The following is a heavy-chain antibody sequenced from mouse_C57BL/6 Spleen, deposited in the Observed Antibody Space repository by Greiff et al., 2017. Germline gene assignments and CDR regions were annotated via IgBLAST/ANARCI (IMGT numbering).Heavy chain of an antibody. J-gene: IGHJ3*01. Sequence: QVQLQQSGPELVKPGASVKISCKASGYAFSSSWMNWVKQRPGKGLEWIGRIYPGDGDTNYNGKFKGKATLTADKSSSTAYMQLSSLTSEDSAVYFCARSGYYGGFAYWGQGTLVTVSA. V-gene: IGHV1-82*01. CDR1: GYAFSSSW. CDR3: ARSGYYGGFAY. CDR2: IYPGDGDT. D-gene: IGHD1-1*01.